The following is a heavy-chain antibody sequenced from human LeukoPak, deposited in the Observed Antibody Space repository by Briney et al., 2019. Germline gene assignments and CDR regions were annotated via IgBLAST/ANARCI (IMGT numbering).Heavy chain of an antibody. CDR1: GGSISSYY. CDR2: IYYSGST. CDR3: ARGNRYYYGPGSYTNDY. V-gene: IGHV4-59*08. J-gene: IGHJ4*02. D-gene: IGHD3-10*01. Sequence: SETLSLTCTVSGGSISSYYWSWIRQPPGKGLEWIGYIYYSGSTNYNPSLKSRVTISVDTSKNQFSLKLSSVTAADTAVYYCARGNRYYYGPGSYTNDYWGQGTLVTVSS.